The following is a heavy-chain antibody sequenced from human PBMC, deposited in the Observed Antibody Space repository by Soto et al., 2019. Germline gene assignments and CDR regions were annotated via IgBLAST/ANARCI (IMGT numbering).Heavy chain of an antibody. CDR1: GFTFSDYS. J-gene: IGHJ6*03. CDR3: ARDMGEGAPFYYMDV. Sequence: QVQLVESGGGLVKPGGSLRLSCVASGFTFSDYSMSWMRQAPGKGLEWVSYMTNTGRTIYYADSVKGRFTISRDNAKNSLYLQMNSLGDEDTAVYYCARDMGEGAPFYYMDVWGKGTTVTVSS. CDR2: MTNTGRTI. D-gene: IGHD3-10*01. V-gene: IGHV3-11*01.